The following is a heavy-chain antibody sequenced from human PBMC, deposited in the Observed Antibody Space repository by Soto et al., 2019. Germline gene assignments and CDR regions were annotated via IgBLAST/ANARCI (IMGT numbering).Heavy chain of an antibody. CDR1: GFPFSSYG. CDR3: VGGKYYFDY. D-gene: IGHD3-10*01. V-gene: IGHV3-30*03. Sequence: QVQLVESGGGVVQPGRSLRLSCAASGFPFSSYGMHWVREAPGKGLEWVAVISYDGSNKYYADSVKGRFTISRDNSASTLYLQMNSLRPEDTALYYCVGGKYYFDYRGQGTLVTV. J-gene: IGHJ4*02. CDR2: ISYDGSNK.